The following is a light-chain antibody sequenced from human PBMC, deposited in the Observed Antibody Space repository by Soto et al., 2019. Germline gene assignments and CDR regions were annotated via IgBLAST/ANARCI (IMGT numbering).Light chain of an antibody. Sequence: IVLTLSPVTLSFSPGQRATLSCRASQSVTTPLAWYQQKPGQAPRLIIHGASSRATGVPDRITGSGSGTDFTLTISRLEPEDFAVYYCQQYGGSTRTFGQGTKVDIK. J-gene: IGKJ1*01. CDR2: GAS. CDR3: QQYGGSTRT. CDR1: QSVTTP. V-gene: IGKV3-20*01.